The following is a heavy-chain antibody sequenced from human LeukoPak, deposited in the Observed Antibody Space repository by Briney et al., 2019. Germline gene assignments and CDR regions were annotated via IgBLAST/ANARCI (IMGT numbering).Heavy chain of an antibody. CDR1: EFSVGSNY. CDR2: IYSSGST. D-gene: IGHD2-15*01. V-gene: IGHV4-59*02. Sequence: GSLRLSCAASEFSVGSNYMTWVRQPPGKGLEWIGNIYSSGSTYYNASLQSRVTISIDTSKNQFSLRLNSVTAADTAVYYCARGEPIIVVVAATPVPFDYWGQGTLVTVSS. CDR3: ARGEPIIVVVAATPVPFDY. J-gene: IGHJ4*02.